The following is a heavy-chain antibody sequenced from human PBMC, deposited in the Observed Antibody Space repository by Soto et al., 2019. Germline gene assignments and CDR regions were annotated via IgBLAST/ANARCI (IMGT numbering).Heavy chain of an antibody. V-gene: IGHV4-39*01. CDR2: IYYSGST. J-gene: IGHJ5*02. Sequence: SETLSLTCTVSGGSISSSSYYWGWIRQPPGKGLEWIGSIYYSGSTYYNPSLKSRVTISVDTSKNQFSLKLSSVTAADTAVYYCARYAIEGTGSFNWFDPWGQGTLVTVSS. CDR3: ARYAIEGTGSFNWFDP. CDR1: GGSISSSSYY. D-gene: IGHD3-9*01.